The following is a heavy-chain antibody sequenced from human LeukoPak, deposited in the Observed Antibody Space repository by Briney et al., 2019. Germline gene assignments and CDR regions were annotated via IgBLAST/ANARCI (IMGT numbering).Heavy chain of an antibody. CDR1: GGSVSSRSYY. CDR2: CYYRGIT. D-gene: IGHD1-26*01. Sequence: SETLSLTCTVSGGSVSSRSYYWSWIRQPPGKRLEWIGYCYYRGITNYNPSLKSRVTMSVDTSKNQFSLKLTSVTAADAAVYYCTRDQDGATFLDYWGQGALVTVSS. J-gene: IGHJ4*02. CDR3: TRDQDGATFLDY. V-gene: IGHV4-61*01.